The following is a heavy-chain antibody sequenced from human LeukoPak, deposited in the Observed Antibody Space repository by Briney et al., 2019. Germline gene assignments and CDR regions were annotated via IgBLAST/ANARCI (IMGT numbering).Heavy chain of an antibody. CDR1: GYTLTELS. D-gene: IGHD2-15*01. CDR2: FDPEDGET. J-gene: IGHJ4*02. Sequence: ASVKVSCKVSGYTLTELSMHWVRQAPGKGLEWMGGFDPEDGETIYAQKFQGRVTMTEDTSTDTAHMELSSLRSEDTAVYYCATGPPYCSGGSCYYYWGQGTLVTVSS. V-gene: IGHV1-24*01. CDR3: ATGPPYCSGGSCYYY.